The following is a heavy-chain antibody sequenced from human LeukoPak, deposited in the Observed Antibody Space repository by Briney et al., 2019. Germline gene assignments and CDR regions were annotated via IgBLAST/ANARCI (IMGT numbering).Heavy chain of an antibody. Sequence: GGSLRLSCTASGFTFSTYTINWVRQAPGKGLEWVSSISSSSYYIYYADSVKGRFTISRDNAKNILYLQMNNLRAEDTAVYYCARGPSGYHNTGGQGTLVTVSS. CDR2: ISSSSYYI. J-gene: IGHJ4*02. V-gene: IGHV3-21*01. CDR1: GFTFSTYT. D-gene: IGHD5-12*01. CDR3: ARGPSGYHNT.